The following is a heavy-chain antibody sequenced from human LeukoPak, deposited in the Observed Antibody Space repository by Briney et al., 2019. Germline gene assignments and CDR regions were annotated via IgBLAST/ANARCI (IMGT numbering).Heavy chain of an antibody. CDR2: IYTSGST. J-gene: IGHJ5*02. Sequence: SETLSLTCTVSGASISSYYWSWIRQPAGKGLEWIGRIYTSGSTKYNPSLRSRVTMSVDTSKNQLSLKLHSVTAADTAVYYCARTVDTPGWFDPWGQGTLVSVSS. D-gene: IGHD5-18*01. V-gene: IGHV4-4*07. CDR3: ARTVDTPGWFDP. CDR1: GASISSYY.